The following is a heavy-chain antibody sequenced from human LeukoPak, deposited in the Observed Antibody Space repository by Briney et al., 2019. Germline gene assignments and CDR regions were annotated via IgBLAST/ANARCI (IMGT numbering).Heavy chain of an antibody. CDR2: ISSSSSYI. V-gene: IGHV3-21*01. CDR3: ARSGPAPYYDFWSGPEGDFDY. CDR1: GFTFSSYS. Sequence: GGSLRLSCAASGFTFSSYSMNWVRQAPGKGLEWVSSISSSSSYIYYADSVKGRFTISRDNAKNSLYLQMNSLRAEDTAVYYCARSGPAPYYDFWSGPEGDFDYWGQGTLVTVSS. D-gene: IGHD3-3*01. J-gene: IGHJ4*02.